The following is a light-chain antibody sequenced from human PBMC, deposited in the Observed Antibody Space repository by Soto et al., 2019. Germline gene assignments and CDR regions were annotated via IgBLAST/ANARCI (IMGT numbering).Light chain of an antibody. CDR2: AAS. J-gene: IGKJ1*01. CDR1: QYIGNY. Sequence: DIQVTQSPPSLSASVGDTITITCRATQYIGNYLNWYKVKPGQAPKLLIYAASTLQIGDPSRFGGNGSRTHFTLTINTRQLEDFASYYRNTNYKLPCTFGQGTKVEIK. V-gene: IGKV1-39*01. CDR3: NTNYKLPCT.